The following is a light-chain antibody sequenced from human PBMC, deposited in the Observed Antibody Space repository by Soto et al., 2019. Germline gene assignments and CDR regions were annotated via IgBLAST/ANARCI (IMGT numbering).Light chain of an antibody. Sequence: QSLLAQPPSASGSPGQSVTISCTGSSSDVGGYNYVSWYQHHPGKAPKLIIFEVNKRPSGVPDRFSGSKSGNTASLTVSGLQADDEAEYFCFSFTTTRTQVVGNGTKVTVL. V-gene: IGLV2-8*01. J-gene: IGLJ1*01. CDR1: SSDVGGYNY. CDR2: EVN. CDR3: FSFTTTRTQV.